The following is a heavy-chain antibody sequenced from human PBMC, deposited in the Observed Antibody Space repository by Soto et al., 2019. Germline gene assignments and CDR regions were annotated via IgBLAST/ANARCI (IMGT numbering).Heavy chain of an antibody. V-gene: IGHV1-69*01. Sequence: QVQLVQSGAEVKEPGSSVKVSCKASVEFFSNYGISWVRQAPGQGLDWMGGIIPIFGTISYAEQFQGSVTITADESANTVYMELGSLRSADTALYYCARVFPDGWVETGVVRGYLDTWGRGTLVTVSS. CDR2: IIPIFGTI. J-gene: IGHJ4*02. D-gene: IGHD3-3*01. CDR3: ARVFPDGWVETGVVRGYLDT. CDR1: VEFFSNYG.